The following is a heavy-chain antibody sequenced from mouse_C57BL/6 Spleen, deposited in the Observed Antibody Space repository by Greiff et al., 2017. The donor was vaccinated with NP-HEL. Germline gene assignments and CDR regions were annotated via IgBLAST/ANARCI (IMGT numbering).Heavy chain of an antibody. V-gene: IGHV1-50*01. CDR1: GYTFTSYW. J-gene: IGHJ2*01. Sequence: QVQLQQPGAELVKPGASVKLSCKASGYTFTSYWMQWVKQRPGQGLEWIGEIDPSDSYTTYNQKFKGKATLTVDTSSSTAYMQLSSLTSEDSAVYYGARRDYYGSSYVDYWGQGTTLTVSS. D-gene: IGHD1-1*01. CDR2: IDPSDSYT. CDR3: ARRDYYGSSYVDY.